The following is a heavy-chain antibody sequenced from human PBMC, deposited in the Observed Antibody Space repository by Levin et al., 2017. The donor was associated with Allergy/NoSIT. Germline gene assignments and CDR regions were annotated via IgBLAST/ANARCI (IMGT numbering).Heavy chain of an antibody. Sequence: ASVKVSCKASGYTFTTHGISWVRQAPGQGLEWMGWVSADNGNTKYTQKFQGRVTMTTDTSTSTAYMELRSLRSDDTAMYYCARDERMTTVTFDFWGKGTLVTVSS. CDR1: GYTFTTHG. J-gene: IGHJ4*02. D-gene: IGHD4-17*01. CDR3: ARDERMTTVTFDF. V-gene: IGHV1-18*01. CDR2: VSADNGNT.